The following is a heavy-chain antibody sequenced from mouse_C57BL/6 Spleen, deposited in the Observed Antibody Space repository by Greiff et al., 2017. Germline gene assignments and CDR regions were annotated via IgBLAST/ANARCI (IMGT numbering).Heavy chain of an antibody. CDR2: INPNNGGT. J-gene: IGHJ4*01. CDR1: GYTFTDYN. CDR3: ARKIGGSSPYYAMDY. Sequence: VQLQQSGPELVKPGASVKMSCKASGYTFTDYNMHWVKQSHGKSLEWIGYINPNNGGTSYNQKFKGKATLTVNKSSSTAYMEHRSLQSEDSSVYYCARKIGGSSPYYAMDYWGQGTSVTVSS. V-gene: IGHV1-22*01. D-gene: IGHD1-1*01.